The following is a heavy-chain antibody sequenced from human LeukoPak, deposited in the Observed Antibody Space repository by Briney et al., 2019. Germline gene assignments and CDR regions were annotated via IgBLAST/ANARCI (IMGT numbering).Heavy chain of an antibody. CDR2: ISSSSSYI. V-gene: IGHV3-21*01. CDR1: GFTFSSYS. D-gene: IGHD3-22*01. Sequence: GGSLRLSCAASGFTFSSYSMNWVRQAPGKGLEWVSSISSSSSYIYYADSVKGRFTISRDNAKNSLYLQMNSLRAEDTAVYYCARDQTDYYDSSGYYPFDYWGQGTLVTVSS. J-gene: IGHJ4*02. CDR3: ARDQTDYYDSSGYYPFDY.